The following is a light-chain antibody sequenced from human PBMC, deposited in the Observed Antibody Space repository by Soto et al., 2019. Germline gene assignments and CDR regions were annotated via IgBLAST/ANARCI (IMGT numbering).Light chain of an antibody. CDR3: QQYDNLPAIT. Sequence: DIQMTQSPSSLSASVGDRVTITCQASQDISNHLNWYQQKPGKAPKLLIYDALSLQTGVPSRFSGSGSGTDFTFTISSLQPEDIATYYCQQYDNLPAITFGPGTKVDIK. CDR1: QDISNH. CDR2: DAL. V-gene: IGKV1-33*01. J-gene: IGKJ3*01.